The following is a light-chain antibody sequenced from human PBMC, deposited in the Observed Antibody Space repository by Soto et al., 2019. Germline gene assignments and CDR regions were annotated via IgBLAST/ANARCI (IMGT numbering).Light chain of an antibody. CDR2: GTS. J-gene: IGKJ1*01. CDR3: QQYGSSIN. Sequence: EIVLTQSPATLSLSPVERATLPCRASQSVKSSYLAWYQHKPGQAPRLLIYGTSSRATGIPDRFSGSGSGTDFTLTISRLEPEDFAVYYCQQYGSSINFGQGTKVDIK. CDR1: QSVKSSY. V-gene: IGKV3-20*01.